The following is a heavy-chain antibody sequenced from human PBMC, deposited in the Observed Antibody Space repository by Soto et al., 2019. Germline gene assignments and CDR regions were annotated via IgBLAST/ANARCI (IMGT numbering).Heavy chain of an antibody. D-gene: IGHD2-21*02. J-gene: IGHJ6*02. CDR1: RFTFRSYG. CDR2: ISNDGNKK. Sequence: QVQLVESGGGVVQPGRSLRLSCATSRFTFRSYGMHWVRQAPGKGLEWLAVISNDGNKKFFADSMKGRLTLSRDNARNTVYLQINSLRAEDTAVYFCGKDTLDCSGGDCPLYYYYGMDVWGQGTTVAVSS. CDR3: GKDTLDCSGGDCPLYYYYGMDV. V-gene: IGHV3-30*18.